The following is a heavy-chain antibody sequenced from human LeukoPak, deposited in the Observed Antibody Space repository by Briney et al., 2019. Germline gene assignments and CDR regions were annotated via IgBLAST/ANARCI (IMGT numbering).Heavy chain of an antibody. J-gene: IGHJ1*01. CDR2: ISYDGSNK. Sequence: GGSLRLSCAASGFTFSSYAMHWVRQAPGKGLEWVAVISYDGSNKYYADSVKGRFTISRDNSKNTLYLQMNSLRAEDTAVYYCATYSSSNGREFQYWGQGTLVTVSS. V-gene: IGHV3-30-3*01. D-gene: IGHD2-2*01. CDR1: GFTFSSYA. CDR3: ATYSSSNGREFQY.